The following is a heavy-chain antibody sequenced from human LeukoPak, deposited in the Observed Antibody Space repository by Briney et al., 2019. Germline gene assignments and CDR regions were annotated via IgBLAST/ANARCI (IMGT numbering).Heavy chain of an antibody. J-gene: IGHJ4*02. V-gene: IGHV4-59*08. D-gene: IGHD4-17*01. CDR2: IYYSGST. CDR1: GGSISSYY. Sequence: SETLSLTCTVSGGSISSYYWSWIRQPPGKGLEWIGYIYYSGSTNYNPSLKSRVTISVDTSKNQFSLKLSSVTAADTAVYYCARVTAGTVTTGEFDYWGQGTLVTVSS. CDR3: ARVTAGTVTTGEFDY.